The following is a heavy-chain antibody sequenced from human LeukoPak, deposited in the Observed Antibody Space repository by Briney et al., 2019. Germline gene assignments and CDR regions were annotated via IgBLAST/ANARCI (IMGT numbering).Heavy chain of an antibody. CDR1: GGSISSYY. CDR3: ARVTRTFYDILTGRSREGRFDY. CDR2: TYYSGST. J-gene: IGHJ4*02. D-gene: IGHD3-9*01. V-gene: IGHV4-59*06. Sequence: SETLSLTCTVSGGSISSYYWSWIRQHPGKGLEWIGYTYYSGSTYYNPSLKSRVTVSADTSKNQFSLKLRSVTAADTAVYYCARVTRTFYDILTGRSREGRFDYWGQGTLVTVSS.